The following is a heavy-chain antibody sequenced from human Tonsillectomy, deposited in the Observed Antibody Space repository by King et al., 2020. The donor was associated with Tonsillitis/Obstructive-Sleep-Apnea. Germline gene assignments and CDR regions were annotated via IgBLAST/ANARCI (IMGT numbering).Heavy chain of an antibody. Sequence: QLVQSGGGLVKPGGSLRLSCAASGFTFSDYYMSWIRQAPGKGLEWVSYISRSGTIIYYADSVKGRFTISRDNAKNSLYLQMNSLRAEDTAVYYCARDWGRYYDSSGHTDAFDIWGQGTMVTVSS. D-gene: IGHD3-22*01. CDR1: GFTFSDYY. CDR2: ISRSGTII. V-gene: IGHV3-11*01. J-gene: IGHJ3*02. CDR3: ARDWGRYYDSSGHTDAFDI.